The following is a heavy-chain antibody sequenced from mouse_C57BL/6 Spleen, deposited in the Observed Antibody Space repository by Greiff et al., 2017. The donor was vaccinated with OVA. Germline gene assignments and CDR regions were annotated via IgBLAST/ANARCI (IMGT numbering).Heavy chain of an antibody. CDR2: IDPNSGGT. CDR1: GYTFTSYW. CDR3: AGGGGFYYDYDGEAMDY. J-gene: IGHJ4*01. Sequence: QVQLQQPGAELVKPGASVKLSCKASGYTFTSYWMHWVKQRPGRGLEWIGRIDPNSGGTKYNEKFKSKATLTVDTPSSTAYMQLSSLTSEDSAVDYGAGGGGFYYDYDGEAMDYWGQGTSVTVSS. D-gene: IGHD2-4*01. V-gene: IGHV1-72*01.